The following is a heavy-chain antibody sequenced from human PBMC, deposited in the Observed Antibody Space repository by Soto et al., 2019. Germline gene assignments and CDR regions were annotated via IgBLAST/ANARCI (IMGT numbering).Heavy chain of an antibody. D-gene: IGHD7-27*01. J-gene: IGHJ4*02. CDR1: GFTVSSNY. CDR3: ARDGDRPSHIDY. Sequence: GGSLRLSCAASGFTVSSNYMSWVRQAPGKGLEWVSVIYSGGSTYYADSVKGRFTISRDDAKNSLYLQMNSLRVEDTAVYSCARDGDRPSHIDYWGRGTLVTVSS. V-gene: IGHV3-53*01. CDR2: IYSGGST.